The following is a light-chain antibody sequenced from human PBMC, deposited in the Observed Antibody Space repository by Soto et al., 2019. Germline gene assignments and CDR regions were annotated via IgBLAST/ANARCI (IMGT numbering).Light chain of an antibody. CDR2: DAS. CDR1: QDINKN. V-gene: IGKV1-33*01. J-gene: IGKJ5*01. Sequence: DIQMTQSPSSLSASVGDRVTITCQASQDINKNLIWYQQKPGKAPKLLIYDASDLETGVPSRFSGSGSGTGFTFTISSLQPEDFATYYCQQYESVPLTSGQGKRLESK. CDR3: QQYESVPLT.